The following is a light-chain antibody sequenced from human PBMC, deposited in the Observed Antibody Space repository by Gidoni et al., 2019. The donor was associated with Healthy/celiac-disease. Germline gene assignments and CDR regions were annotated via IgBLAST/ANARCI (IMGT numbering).Light chain of an antibody. CDR1: SSNIGSNT. V-gene: IGLV1-44*01. Sequence: TISCSGSSSNIGSNTVNWYQQLPGTAPKLLIYSNNQRPSGVPDRFSGSKPGTSASLAISGLQSEDEADYYCAAWDDSLNYVFGTGTKVTVL. CDR2: SNN. CDR3: AAWDDSLNYV. J-gene: IGLJ1*01.